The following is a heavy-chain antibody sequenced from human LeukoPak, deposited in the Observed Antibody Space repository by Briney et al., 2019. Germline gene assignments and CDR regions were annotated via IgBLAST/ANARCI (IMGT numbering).Heavy chain of an antibody. D-gene: IGHD3-10*01. J-gene: IGHJ5*02. CDR1: GGSISSGGYY. CDR3: ARGITMVRGVTSPNWFDP. V-gene: IGHV4-31*03. CDR2: IYYSGST. Sequence: DPSETLSLTCTVSGGSISSGGYYWSWIRQHPGKGPEWIGYIYYSGSTYYNPSLKSRVTISVDTSKNQFSLKLSSVTAADTAVYYCARGITMVRGVTSPNWFDPWGQGTLVTVSS.